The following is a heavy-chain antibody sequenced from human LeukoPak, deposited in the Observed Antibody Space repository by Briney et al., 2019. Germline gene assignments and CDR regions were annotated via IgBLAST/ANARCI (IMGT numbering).Heavy chain of an antibody. CDR3: ARALTGYSYGPYFDY. CDR1: GGSIISRNW. V-gene: IGHV4-4*02. D-gene: IGHD5-18*01. CDR2: ISHSGST. J-gene: IGHJ4*02. Sequence: PSGTLSLTCVVSGGSIISRNWWSWVRQAPGKGLEWIGEISHSGSTNYNPSLKSRVTISVDRSKNQFSLKLSSVAAADTAVYYCARALTGYSYGPYFDYWGQGTLVTVSS.